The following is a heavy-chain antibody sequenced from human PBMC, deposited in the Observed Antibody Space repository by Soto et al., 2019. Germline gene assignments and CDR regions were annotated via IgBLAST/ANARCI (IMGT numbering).Heavy chain of an antibody. CDR3: VQDWTGNSCPCMVV. D-gene: IGHD6-13*01. V-gene: IGHV3-23*01. CDR1: GFTFSSFA. CDR2: ISSSGETT. J-gene: IGHJ6*02. Sequence: EVQLLESGGGLVQPGGSLRLSCAPSGFTFSSFAMTWVRQAPGEGLEWVSSISSSGETTYYSDSVKGRFTISRDISKNMLYLQMTSLRAEDTAVYFCVQDWTGNSCPCMVVWGQGTTVTVSS.